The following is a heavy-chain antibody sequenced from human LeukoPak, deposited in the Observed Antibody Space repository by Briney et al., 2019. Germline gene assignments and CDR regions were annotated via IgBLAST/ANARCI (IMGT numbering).Heavy chain of an antibody. CDR1: GYTFTSYG. D-gene: IGHD4-17*01. J-gene: IGHJ4*02. V-gene: IGHV1-18*01. CDR2: ISAYNGNT. Sequence: ASVKVSCKASGYTFTSYGISWVRQAPGQGLEWMGWISAYNGNTNYAQKLQGRVTMTTDTSTSTAYMELRSLRSDDTAVYYCARVESRDEYGDTETIDYWGQGTLVTVSS. CDR3: ARVESRDEYGDTETIDY.